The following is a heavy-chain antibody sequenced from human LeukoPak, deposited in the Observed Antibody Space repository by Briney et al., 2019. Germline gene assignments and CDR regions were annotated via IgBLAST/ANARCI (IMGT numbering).Heavy chain of an antibody. V-gene: IGHV3-30*04. D-gene: IGHD2-15*01. CDR3: ARDRYCSGGSCYSDAFDI. Sequence: GGSLRLSCAASGFTFSSYAMHWVRQAPGRGLEWVAVISYDGSNKSYADSVKGRFTISRDNSKNTLYLQMNSLRAEDTAVYYCARDRYCSGGSCYSDAFDIWGQGTMVTVSS. CDR2: ISYDGSNK. CDR1: GFTFSSYA. J-gene: IGHJ3*02.